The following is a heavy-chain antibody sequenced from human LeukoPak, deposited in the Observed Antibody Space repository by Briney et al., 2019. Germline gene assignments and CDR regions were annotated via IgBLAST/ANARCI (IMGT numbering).Heavy chain of an antibody. J-gene: IGHJ4*02. D-gene: IGHD3-22*01. CDR1: GGSITTSSYY. CDR2: IYYSGST. V-gene: IGHV4-39*01. Sequence: SETLSLTRTVSGGSITTSSYYWGWIRQPPGKGLEWIGTIYYSGSTYYNPSLKSRVTISVDTSRNQFSLKLRSVTAADTAVYYCARSDTHYYDSSGYFDYWGQGTLVTVSS. CDR3: ARSDTHYYDSSGYFDY.